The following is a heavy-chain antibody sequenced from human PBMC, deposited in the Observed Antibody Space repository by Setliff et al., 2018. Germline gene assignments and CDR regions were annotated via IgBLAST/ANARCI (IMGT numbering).Heavy chain of an antibody. CDR1: GASITNINYY. D-gene: IGHD3-16*01. CDR2: IFYSGRT. V-gene: IGHV4-39*01. CDR3: ARLPNYVWGSPVDY. Sequence: SETLSLTCTVSGASITNINYYWGLIRQPPGKGLERIGSIFYSGRTFYNPSLKSRVTISVDTSKNQFSLTLSSVTAADTAVYYCARLPNYVWGSPVDYWGQGTLVTVS. J-gene: IGHJ4*02.